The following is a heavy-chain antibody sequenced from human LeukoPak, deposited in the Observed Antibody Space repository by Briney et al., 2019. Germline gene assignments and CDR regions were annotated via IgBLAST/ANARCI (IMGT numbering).Heavy chain of an antibody. J-gene: IGHJ4*02. CDR1: GYIFNTNG. D-gene: IGHD2-2*01. CDR3: ARGGLSTRRGLDY. Sequence: ASVKVSCKASGYIFNTNGINWVRQAPGQGLEWVAYISAYSGVTNSAQKFRDRVTMTTDTSTRTAYMELRSLTSDDSAVYYCARGGLSTRRGLDYWGQGTLVTVSS. V-gene: IGHV1-18*01. CDR2: ISAYSGVT.